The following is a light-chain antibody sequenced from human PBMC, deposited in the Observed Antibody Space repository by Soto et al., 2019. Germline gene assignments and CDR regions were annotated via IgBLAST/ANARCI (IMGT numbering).Light chain of an antibody. J-gene: IGKJ5*01. CDR1: QSISSTS. V-gene: IGKV3-20*01. CDR2: GAS. CDR3: RQYGKSPFT. Sequence: EIVLTQSPGPLSSSLGERATLSCRASQSISSTSLARYQQKPGQAPRLLIYGASTRATGIPDRFSGSESGTDFTLTIRRLEPEDFVVYYCRQYGKSPFTFRQGTRLEIK.